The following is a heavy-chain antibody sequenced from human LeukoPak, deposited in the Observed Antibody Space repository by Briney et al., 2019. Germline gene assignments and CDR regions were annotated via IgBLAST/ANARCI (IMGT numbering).Heavy chain of an antibody. J-gene: IGHJ4*02. CDR2: IFPSGGEI. Sequence: GGSLRLSCVASGFTFSSSWMSWVRQPPGKGLEWVSSIFPSGGEIHYADSVRGRFTISRDNSKSTLSLQMNSLRAEDTAVYYCAKASAGTWGYFDYWGQGTLVTVSS. CDR3: AKASAGTWGYFDY. V-gene: IGHV3-23*01. D-gene: IGHD6-13*01. CDR1: GFTFSSSW.